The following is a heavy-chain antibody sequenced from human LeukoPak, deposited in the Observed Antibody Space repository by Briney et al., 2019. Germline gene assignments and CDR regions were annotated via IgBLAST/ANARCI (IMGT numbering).Heavy chain of an antibody. J-gene: IGHJ5*02. D-gene: IGHD2-2*01. V-gene: IGHV3-23*01. CDR3: AKTVGQLPDNWFDP. CDR1: GFTFSSYA. CDR2: ISGSGGST. Sequence: GGSLRLSCAASGFTFSSYAMSWVRQAPGKGLEWVSAISGSGGSTYYADSVKGRFTISRGNSKNTLYLQMNSLRAEDTAVYYCAKTVGQLPDNWFDPWGQGTLVTVSS.